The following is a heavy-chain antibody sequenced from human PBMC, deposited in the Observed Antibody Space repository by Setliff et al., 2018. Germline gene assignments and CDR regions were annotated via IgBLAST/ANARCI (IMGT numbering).Heavy chain of an antibody. CDR1: GGSFTPYY. J-gene: IGHJ4*02. D-gene: IGHD4-17*01. V-gene: IGHV4-59*01. Sequence: PSETLSLTCTVSGGSFTPYYWSRIRQPPGKGLEWIGYVYYSGTAYDNPSLKSRVTVIVDTSKNQFSLRRSSVTAADTAVYYCARGRLLYVGDSHYFDNWGQGTLVTVSS. CDR3: ARGRLLYVGDSHYFDN. CDR2: VYYSGTA.